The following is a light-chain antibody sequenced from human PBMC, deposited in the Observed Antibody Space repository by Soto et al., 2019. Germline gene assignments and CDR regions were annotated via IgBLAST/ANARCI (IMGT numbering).Light chain of an antibody. CDR1: SSNIGAYYD. V-gene: IGLV1-40*01. Sequence: QSVLTQPPSVSGAPWQRVTISCTGSSSNIGAYYDVHWYQQLPGTAPKLLIYGNNNRPSGVPDRFSGSNSGTSASLAITGLQAEDEADYYCQSYDSSLSGSVFGGGTKLTVL. J-gene: IGLJ2*01. CDR2: GNN. CDR3: QSYDSSLSGSV.